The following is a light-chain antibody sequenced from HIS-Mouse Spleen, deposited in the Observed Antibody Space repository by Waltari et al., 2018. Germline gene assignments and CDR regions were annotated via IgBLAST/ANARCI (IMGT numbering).Light chain of an antibody. CDR3: AAWDDSLSGPE. Sequence: QSVLTQPPSASGTPGQRVTISCSGSSSNIGSNYVYWYQQPPGPAPKLLIYRNNQRPSGVPDRFSGSKSGTSASLAISGLRSEDEADYYCAAWDDSLSGPEFGGGTKLTVL. CDR1: SSNIGSNY. J-gene: IGLJ3*02. CDR2: RNN. V-gene: IGLV1-47*01.